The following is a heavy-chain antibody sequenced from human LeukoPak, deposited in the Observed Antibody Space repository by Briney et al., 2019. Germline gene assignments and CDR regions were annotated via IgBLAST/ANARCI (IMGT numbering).Heavy chain of an antibody. J-gene: IGHJ5*02. CDR1: GGSFSDYY. V-gene: IGHV4-34*01. Sequence: SETLSLTCAVYGGSFSDYYWSWIRQPPGKGLEWIGEINHSGSTNYNPSLKSRVTISVDTSKNQFSLKLSSVTAADTAVYYCARGRGSGSYYPNWFDPWGQGTLVTVSS. D-gene: IGHD1-26*01. CDR3: ARGRGSGSYYPNWFDP. CDR2: INHSGST.